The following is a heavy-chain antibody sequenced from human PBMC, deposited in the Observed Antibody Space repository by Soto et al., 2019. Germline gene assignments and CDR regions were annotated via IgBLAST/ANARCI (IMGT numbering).Heavy chain of an antibody. CDR1: GFTFSSYA. J-gene: IGHJ3*02. Sequence: EVQLLESGGGLVQPGGSLRLSCAASGFTFSSYAMSWVRQAPGKGLEWVSAISGSGGSTYYADSVKGRFTISRDNSKNTLYLQMNSLRAEDTAVYCCAKDPNSDYGDYVDAFDIWGQGTMVTVSS. D-gene: IGHD4-17*01. CDR2: ISGSGGST. V-gene: IGHV3-23*01. CDR3: AKDPNSDYGDYVDAFDI.